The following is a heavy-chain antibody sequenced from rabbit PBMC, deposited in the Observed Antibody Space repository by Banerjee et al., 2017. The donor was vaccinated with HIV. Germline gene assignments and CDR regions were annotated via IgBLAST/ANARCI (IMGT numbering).Heavy chain of an antibody. CDR3: ARPYGGRAGFYFDL. Sequence: QSLEESGGDLVKPGASLTLTCTASGFSFSSSYYMCWVRQAPGKGLEWIACIYAGSSGSTYYASWAKGRFTISKTSSTTVTLQMTSLTAADTATYFCARPYGGRAGFYFDLWGQGTLVTVS. CDR1: GFSFSSSYY. J-gene: IGHJ4*01. V-gene: IGHV1S40*01. D-gene: IGHD2-1*01. CDR2: IYAGSSGST.